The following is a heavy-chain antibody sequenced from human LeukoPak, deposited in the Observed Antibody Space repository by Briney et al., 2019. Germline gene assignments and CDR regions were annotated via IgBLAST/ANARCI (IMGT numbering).Heavy chain of an antibody. CDR3: ARDRRGTSCLDY. Sequence: SQTLSLTCTVSGGSISSGGYYWSWIRQPPGKGLEWIGYIYYSGSTNYNPSLKSRVTISVDTSKNQFSLKLSSVTAADTAVYYCARDRRGTSCLDYWGQGTLVTVSS. CDR1: GGSISSGGYY. J-gene: IGHJ4*02. CDR2: IYYSGST. V-gene: IGHV4-61*08. D-gene: IGHD2-2*01.